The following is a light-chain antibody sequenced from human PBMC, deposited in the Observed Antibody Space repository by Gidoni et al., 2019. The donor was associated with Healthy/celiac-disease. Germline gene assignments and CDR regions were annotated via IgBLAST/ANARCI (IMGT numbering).Light chain of an antibody. V-gene: IGKV3-11*01. CDR3: QQRSNWPGLT. CDR2: DAS. Sequence: EIVLTQSPATLSLSPGERATLSCRASQSVSSQAPRLLIYDASNRATGIPARFSGSGSGTDFTLTISSLEPEDFAVYYCQQRSNWPGLTFGGXTKVEIK. CDR1: QSVSS. J-gene: IGKJ4*01.